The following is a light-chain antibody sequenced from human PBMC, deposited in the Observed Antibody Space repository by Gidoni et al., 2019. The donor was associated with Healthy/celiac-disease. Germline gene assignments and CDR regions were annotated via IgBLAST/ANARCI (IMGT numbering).Light chain of an antibody. CDR3: QQYNSYSRT. Sequence: DIQMTQSPSTLSASVGDRVTITCRASQSISSWLAWYQQKPGKAPKLLKYKASSLESGVPSRVSGSGSGTEFTLTISSLQPDDFATYYCQQYNSYSRTFGQGTKVEIK. J-gene: IGKJ1*01. CDR2: KAS. V-gene: IGKV1-5*03. CDR1: QSISSW.